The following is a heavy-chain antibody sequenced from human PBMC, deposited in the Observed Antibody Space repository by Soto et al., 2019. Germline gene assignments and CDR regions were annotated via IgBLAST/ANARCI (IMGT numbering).Heavy chain of an antibody. V-gene: IGHV3-33*01. CDR3: ARDRIVATISGRFDP. Sequence: QVQLVESGGGVVQPGRSLRLSCAASGFTFSSYGMHWVRQAPGKGLEWVAVIWYDGSNKYYADSVKGRFTISRDNSKNTLYLQMNSLRAEDTAVYYCARDRIVATISGRFDPWGQGTLVTVSS. CDR2: IWYDGSNK. J-gene: IGHJ5*02. CDR1: GFTFSSYG. D-gene: IGHD5-12*01.